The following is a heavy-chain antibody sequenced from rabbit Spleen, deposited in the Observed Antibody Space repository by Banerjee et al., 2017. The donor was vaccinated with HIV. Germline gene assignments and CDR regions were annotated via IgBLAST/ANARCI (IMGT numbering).Heavy chain of an antibody. Sequence: QEQLEESGGDLVKPGASLTLTCTASGVSFSYSSYMCWVRQAPGKGLEWIACIDAGASGFTYFATWAKGRFTISKTSSTTVTLQMTRLTAADTATYFCARDTSSSFSSYGMDLWGPGTLVTVS. CDR1: GVSFSYSSY. CDR2: IDAGASGFT. V-gene: IGHV1S45*01. D-gene: IGHD1-1*01. J-gene: IGHJ6*01. CDR3: ARDTSSSFSSYGMDL.